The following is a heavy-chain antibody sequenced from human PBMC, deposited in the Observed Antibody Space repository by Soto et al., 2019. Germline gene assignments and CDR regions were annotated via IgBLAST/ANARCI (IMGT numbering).Heavy chain of an antibody. CDR2: IWYDGNNK. V-gene: IGHV3-33*01. D-gene: IGHD2-21*01. Sequence: PGGSLRLSCAASGFTFSNYGMHWVRQAPGKGLEWVAVIWYDGNNKYYADSVKGRFTISRDNSNNTLYVQMTSVRAEDTAVYYCARGLHSLFDYWGQGTLVTVSS. CDR3: ARGLHSLFDY. J-gene: IGHJ4*02. CDR1: GFTFSNYG.